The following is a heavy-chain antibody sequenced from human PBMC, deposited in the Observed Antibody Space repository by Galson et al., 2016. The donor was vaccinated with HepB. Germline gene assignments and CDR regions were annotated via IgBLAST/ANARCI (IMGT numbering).Heavy chain of an antibody. CDR1: GGSISSYY. Sequence: ETLSLTCTVSGGSISSYYWSWIRQPPGRGLEWIGNTQNSGTTNYNPSLKSRVTISMDTSKSQFSLKLTSVTAADTALYFCGMDTHTWVRFDYWGRGTLVTVSS. CDR3: GMDTHTWVRFDY. D-gene: IGHD5-18*01. CDR2: TQNSGTT. V-gene: IGHV4-59*01. J-gene: IGHJ4*02.